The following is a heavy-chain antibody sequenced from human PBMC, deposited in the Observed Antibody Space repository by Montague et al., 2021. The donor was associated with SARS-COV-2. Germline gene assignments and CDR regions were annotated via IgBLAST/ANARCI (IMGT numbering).Heavy chain of an antibody. CDR2: VSYSATT. CDR1: GASSSTNNYY. D-gene: IGHD3-16*02. Sequence: SQTLSLTCTFSGASSSTNNYYWGWIRQPPGKGLEWIGSVSYSATTYSNPSLKSRVTMSVDTSRNQLSLNLISVTDADTAVYYCARIGIALGGATVIRYYFDVWGQGTLVTVSS. CDR3: ARIGIALGGATVIRYYFDV. J-gene: IGHJ4*02. V-gene: IGHV4-39*01.